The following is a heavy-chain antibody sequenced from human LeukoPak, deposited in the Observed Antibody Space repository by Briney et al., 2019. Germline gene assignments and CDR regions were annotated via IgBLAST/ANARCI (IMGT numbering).Heavy chain of an antibody. CDR1: GFTFSSYS. J-gene: IGHJ4*02. CDR3: ARDRIVGAPNDFDY. D-gene: IGHD1-26*01. CDR2: ISSSSSYI. Sequence: GGSLRLSCAASGFTFSSYSMNWVRQAPGKGLEWVSSISSSSSYIYYADSVEGRFTISRDNAKNSLYLQMNSLRAEDTAVYYRARDRIVGAPNDFDYWGQGTLVTVSS. V-gene: IGHV3-21*01.